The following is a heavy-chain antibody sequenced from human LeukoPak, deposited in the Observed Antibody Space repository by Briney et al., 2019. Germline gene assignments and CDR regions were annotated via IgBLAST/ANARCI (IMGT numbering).Heavy chain of an antibody. D-gene: IGHD6-19*01. Sequence: GGSLRLSCAASGFTFSDYWMHWVRQAPGKGLVGVSRINSDGRITNYADSVKGRFAISRDNAKNTLYLQMNSLRAEDTAVYYCARGRVIAVANKECDYWGQGTLVTVSS. CDR2: INSDGRIT. CDR1: GFTFSDYW. J-gene: IGHJ4*02. CDR3: ARGRVIAVANKECDY. V-gene: IGHV3-74*01.